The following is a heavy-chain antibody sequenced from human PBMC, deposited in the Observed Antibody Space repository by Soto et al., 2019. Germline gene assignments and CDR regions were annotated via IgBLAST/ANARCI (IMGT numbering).Heavy chain of an antibody. CDR2: INHSGST. D-gene: IGHD2-15*01. V-gene: IGHV4-34*01. J-gene: IGHJ3*02. CDR3: ARGGTWLGGSTCSGGSCYNNAFDI. Sequence: SETLSLTCAVYGGSFSGYYWSWIRQPPGKGLEWIGEINHSGSTNYNPSLKSRVTISVDTSKNQFSRKLSSVTAADTAVYYCARGGTWLGGSTCSGGSCYNNAFDIWGQGTMVTVSS. CDR1: GGSFSGYY.